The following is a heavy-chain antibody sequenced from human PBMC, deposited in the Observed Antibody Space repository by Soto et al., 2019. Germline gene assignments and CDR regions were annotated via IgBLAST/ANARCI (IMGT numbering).Heavy chain of an antibody. CDR3: VRDGTKTLRDWFDP. V-gene: IGHV4-4*07. Sequence: SETLSLTCTVSGASISGFYWSWIRKSAGKGLEWIGRIYATGTTDYNPSLKSRVMMSVDTSKKQCPLKLRSVTAADTAVYYCVRDGTKTLRDWFDPWGQGISVTVSS. CDR2: IYATGTT. D-gene: IGHD1-1*01. CDR1: GASISGFY. J-gene: IGHJ5*02.